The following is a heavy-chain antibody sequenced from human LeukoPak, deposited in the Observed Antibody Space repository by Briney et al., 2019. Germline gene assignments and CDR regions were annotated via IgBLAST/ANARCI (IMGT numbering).Heavy chain of an antibody. D-gene: IGHD5-18*01. CDR3: ARDSDQPGQDTAMAEDAFDI. V-gene: IGHV3-74*01. J-gene: IGHJ3*02. Sequence: GGSLRLSCAASGFTFSSYWMHWVRHAPGKGLVWVSRINSDGSSTSYADSVKGRFTISRDNAKNTLYLQMNSLRAEDTAVYYCARDSDQPGQDTAMAEDAFDIWGQGTMVTVSS. CDR1: GFTFSSYW. CDR2: INSDGSST.